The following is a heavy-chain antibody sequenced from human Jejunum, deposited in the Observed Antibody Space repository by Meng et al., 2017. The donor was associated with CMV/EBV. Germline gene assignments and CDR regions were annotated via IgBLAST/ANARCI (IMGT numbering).Heavy chain of an antibody. J-gene: IGHJ5*02. Sequence: GFTFSNYWMNWVRQAPGKGLEWVANIKNDGSEKYYVNSVKGRFTISRDNAKNSLFLQMNSLRAEDSAVYYCARDMVWGDPNSFDAWGQGTLVTVSS. CDR1: GFTFSNYW. V-gene: IGHV3-7*01. D-gene: IGHD3-10*01. CDR3: ARDMVWGDPNSFDA. CDR2: IKNDGSEK.